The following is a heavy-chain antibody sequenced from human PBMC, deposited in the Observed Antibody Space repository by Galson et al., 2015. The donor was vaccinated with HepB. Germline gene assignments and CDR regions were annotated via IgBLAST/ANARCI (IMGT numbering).Heavy chain of an antibody. CDR2: ISWNSGSI. V-gene: IGHV3-9*01. CDR1: GFTFDDYA. CDR3: AKGSESSTSSDWFDP. Sequence: SLRLSCAASGFTFDDYAMHWVRQAPGKGLEWVSGISWNSGSIGYADSVKGRFTISRDNAKNSLYLQMNSLRAEDTALYYCAKGSESSTSSDWFDPWGQGTLVTVSS. D-gene: IGHD2-2*01. J-gene: IGHJ5*02.